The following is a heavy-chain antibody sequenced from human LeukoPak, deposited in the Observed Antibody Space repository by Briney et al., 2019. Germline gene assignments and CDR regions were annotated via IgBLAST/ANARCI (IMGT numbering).Heavy chain of an antibody. CDR3: AKSAYFREYFDY. CDR2: TYYRSTWHN. CDR1: GDSVSSISAT. Sequence: SQTLSLTCAISGDSVSSISATWNWIRQSPSRGLEWLGRTYYRSTWHNDYAASVKSQITINPDTSKNQFFLQLNSVTLEDTAVYYCAKSAYFREYFDYCGQGILVTVSS. D-gene: IGHD2-8*01. V-gene: IGHV6-1*01. J-gene: IGHJ4*02.